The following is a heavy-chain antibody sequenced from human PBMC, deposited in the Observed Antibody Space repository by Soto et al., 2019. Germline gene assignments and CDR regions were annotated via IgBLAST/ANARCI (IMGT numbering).Heavy chain of an antibody. V-gene: IGHV3-15*07. Sequence: VGSLRLSCAACGFTVCIAWIDGARQAPGKGLEWVGRIKSKTDGGTTDYAAPVKGRFAISRDDSKNILYLQMNSLKIEDTSLYLCATDIADTWLLNSWGQGTLVTVS. CDR2: IKSKTDGGTT. CDR3: ATDIADTWLLNS. D-gene: IGHD6-13*01. CDR1: GFTVCIAW. J-gene: IGHJ4*02.